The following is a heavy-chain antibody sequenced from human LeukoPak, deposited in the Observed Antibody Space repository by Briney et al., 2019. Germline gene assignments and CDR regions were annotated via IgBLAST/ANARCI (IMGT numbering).Heavy chain of an antibody. CDR3: ARDRRGGSGTYRRFDY. CDR2: ISAYNGNT. Sequence: ASVKVSCKASGYTFTSYGISWVRQAPGQGLEWMGWISAYNGNTNYAQKLQGRVTMTTDTSTSTAYMELRSLRSDDTAVYYCARDRRGGSGTYRRFDYWGQGTLVTVSS. J-gene: IGHJ4*02. CDR1: GYTFTSYG. V-gene: IGHV1-18*01. D-gene: IGHD3-10*01.